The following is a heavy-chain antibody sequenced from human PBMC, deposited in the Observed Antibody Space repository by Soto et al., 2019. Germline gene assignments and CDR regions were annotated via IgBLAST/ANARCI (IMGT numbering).Heavy chain of an antibody. CDR2: IYYSGST. J-gene: IGHJ5*02. V-gene: IGHV4-59*01. Sequence: PSETLSLTCTVSGGSISSYYWSWIRQPPGKGLEWIGYIYYSGSTNYNPSLKSRVTISVDTSKNQFSLKLSSVTAADTAVYYCARDLGYSSSWSKVYNWFDPWGQGTLVTVSS. CDR3: ARDLGYSSSWSKVYNWFDP. CDR1: GGSISSYY. D-gene: IGHD6-13*01.